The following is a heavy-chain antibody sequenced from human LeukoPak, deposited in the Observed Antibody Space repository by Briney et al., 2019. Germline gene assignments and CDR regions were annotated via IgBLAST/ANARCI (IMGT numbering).Heavy chain of an antibody. CDR1: GDSISSNSYY. Sequence: SETLSLTCTVCGDSISSNSYYWGWLRQTPGKGLEWIGSIYHRGGTYYNPSLKSRVTISVDTSKNQFSLKMRSVTAADTAVYYCARRGWDILFDFWGQGTLVTVSS. CDR2: IYHRGGT. J-gene: IGHJ4*02. CDR3: ARRGWDILFDF. V-gene: IGHV4-39*01. D-gene: IGHD1-26*01.